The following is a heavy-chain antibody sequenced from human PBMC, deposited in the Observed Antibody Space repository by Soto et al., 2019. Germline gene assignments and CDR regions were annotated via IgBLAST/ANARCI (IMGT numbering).Heavy chain of an antibody. CDR2: INPSGGST. J-gene: IGHJ3*02. V-gene: IGHV1-46*01. D-gene: IGHD3-22*01. CDR1: GYTFTSYY. Sequence: GASVKVSCKASGYTFTSYYMHWVRQAPGQGLEWMGIINPSGGSTSYAQKFQGRVTMTRDTSTSTVYMEVSSLRSEDTAVYYCARGNPSNYYDSSGYRGAFDIWGQGTMVTVSS. CDR3: ARGNPSNYYDSSGYRGAFDI.